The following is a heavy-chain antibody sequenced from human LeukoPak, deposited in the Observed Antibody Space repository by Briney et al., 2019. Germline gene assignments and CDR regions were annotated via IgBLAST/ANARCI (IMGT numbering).Heavy chain of an antibody. D-gene: IGHD1-26*01. CDR1: GFTFSSYW. J-gene: IGHJ6*02. V-gene: IGHV3-74*01. Sequence: PGGSLRLSCAASGFTFSSYWMHWVRQAPGKGLVWVSRINSDGSSTSYADSVKGRFTISRANAKNTLYLQMNSLSAEDTAVYYCARVRSGSSAGNYGMDVWGQGTTVTVSS. CDR2: INSDGSST. CDR3: ARVRSGSSAGNYGMDV.